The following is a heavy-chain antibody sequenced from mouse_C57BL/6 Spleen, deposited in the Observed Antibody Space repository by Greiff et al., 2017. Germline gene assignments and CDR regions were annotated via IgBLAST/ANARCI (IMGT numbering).Heavy chain of an antibody. CDR1: GYTFTSYW. D-gene: IGHD2-3*01. CDR3: ARTIYDGYYTDY. Sequence: QVQLQQPGAELVKPGASVKMSCKASGYTFTSYWITWLKQRPGQGLEWIGDIYPGSGSTNYNEKFKSKATLTVDTSSSTADMQLSSLTSEDSAVYYCARTIYDGYYTDYWGQGTTLTVSS. V-gene: IGHV1-55*01. J-gene: IGHJ2*01. CDR2: IYPGSGST.